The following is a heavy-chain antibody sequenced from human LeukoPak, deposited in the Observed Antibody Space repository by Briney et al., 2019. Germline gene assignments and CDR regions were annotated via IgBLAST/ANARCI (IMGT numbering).Heavy chain of an antibody. D-gene: IGHD2-15*01. CDR1: GFSFSSDW. CDR2: IKQDGSEK. J-gene: IGHJ4*02. Sequence: GGSLRLSCEASGFSFSSDWMDWVRQAPGKGLEWVANIKQDGSEKYFVDSVKGRFTISRDNAKNSLCLQMNSLRAEDTAVYYCARDPPEDQVVVAATRDYWGQGTLVTVSS. V-gene: IGHV3-7*01. CDR3: ARDPPEDQVVVAATRDY.